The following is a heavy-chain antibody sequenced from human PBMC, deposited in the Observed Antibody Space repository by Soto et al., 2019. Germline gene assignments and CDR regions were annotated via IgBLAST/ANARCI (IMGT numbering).Heavy chain of an antibody. J-gene: IGHJ3*02. CDR3: TRDAGYSSGHGKKGAFDI. V-gene: IGHV3-49*03. CDR1: GFTFGDYA. Sequence: GGSLRLSCTASGFTFGDYAMSWFRQAPGKGLEWVGFIRSKAYGGTTEYAASVKGRFTISRDDSKSIAYLQMNSLKTEDTAVYYCTRDAGYSSGHGKKGAFDIWGQGTMVTVSS. D-gene: IGHD6-25*01. CDR2: IRSKAYGGTT.